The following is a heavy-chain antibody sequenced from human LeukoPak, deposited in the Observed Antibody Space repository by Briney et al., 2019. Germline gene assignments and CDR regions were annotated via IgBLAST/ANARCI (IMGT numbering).Heavy chain of an antibody. D-gene: IGHD5-18*01. CDR2: IRYDGSNK. J-gene: IGHJ3*02. Sequence: PGGSLRLSCAASGFTFSSYGMHWVRQAPGKGLEWVAFIRYDGSNKYYADSVKGRFTISRDNSKNTLYLQMNSLRAEDTAVYYCALVYSYGYGAFDIWGQGTMVTVSS. V-gene: IGHV3-30*02. CDR3: ALVYSYGYGAFDI. CDR1: GFTFSSYG.